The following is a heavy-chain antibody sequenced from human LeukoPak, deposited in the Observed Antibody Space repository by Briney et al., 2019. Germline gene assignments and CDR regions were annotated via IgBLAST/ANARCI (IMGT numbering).Heavy chain of an antibody. J-gene: IGHJ4*02. D-gene: IGHD3-10*01. CDR1: GYTFTGYY. Sequence: ASVKVSCKASGYTFTGYYMHWVRQAPGQGLEWMGWINPNSGGTNYAQKFQGRVTMTRDTSIGTAYMELSRLRSDDTAVYYCARDSSLLLWFGEHGPYYFDYWGQGTLVTVSS. V-gene: IGHV1-2*02. CDR2: INPNSGGT. CDR3: ARDSSLLLWFGEHGPYYFDY.